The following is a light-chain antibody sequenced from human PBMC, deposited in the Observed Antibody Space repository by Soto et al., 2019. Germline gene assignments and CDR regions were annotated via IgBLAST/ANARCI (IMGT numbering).Light chain of an antibody. V-gene: IGKV1-5*01. J-gene: IGKJ1*01. CDR1: QRMSGW. CDR2: DVS. CDR3: QQYDSFSVT. Sequence: DIHMTESPSTLSASLGYTFTITFRASQRMSGWLAWHQQKPGKAPKLLIYDVSALKRGVPPRFSGSGSGTEFTLTISSLQPDDFATYYCQQYDSFSVTFGQGTKVDIK.